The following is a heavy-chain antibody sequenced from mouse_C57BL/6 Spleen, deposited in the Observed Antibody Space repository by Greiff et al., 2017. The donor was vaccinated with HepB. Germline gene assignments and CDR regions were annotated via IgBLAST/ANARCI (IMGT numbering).Heavy chain of an antibody. D-gene: IGHD1-1*01. Sequence: VQLQQSGAELVMPGASVKLSCKASGYTFTSYWMHWVKQRPGQGLEWIGEIDPSDSYTNYNQKFKGKSTLTVDKSSSTAYMQLSSLTSEDSAVYYCARWDYGSSYPAWFAYWGQGTLVTVSA. CDR3: ARWDYGSSYPAWFAY. CDR1: GYTFTSYW. CDR2: IDPSDSYT. J-gene: IGHJ3*01. V-gene: IGHV1-69*01.